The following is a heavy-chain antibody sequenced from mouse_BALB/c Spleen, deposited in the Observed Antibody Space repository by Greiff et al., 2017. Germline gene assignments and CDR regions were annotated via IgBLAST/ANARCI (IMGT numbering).Heavy chain of an antibody. V-gene: IGHV5-6-4*01. J-gene: IGHJ3*01. CDR2: ISSGGSYT. Sequence: DVKLVESGGGLVKPGGSLKLSCAASGFTFSSYTMSWVRQTPEKRLEWVATISSGGSYTYYPDSVKGRFTISRDNAKNTLYLQMSSLKSEDTAMYYCTRPPYGNYFADWGQGTLVTVSA. CDR1: GFTFSSYT. D-gene: IGHD2-1*01. CDR3: TRPPYGNYFAD.